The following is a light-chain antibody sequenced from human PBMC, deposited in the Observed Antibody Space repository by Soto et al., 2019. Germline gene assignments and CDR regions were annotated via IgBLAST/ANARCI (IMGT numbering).Light chain of an antibody. CDR2: GAS. CDR3: LQNDNFPRT. J-gene: IGKJ1*01. Sequence: DIQMTQSPSSLSASVGDRVTITCRASQGIRSHLGWYQQKPGKAPQRLIYGASTLQAGVPSRFSGSGSGTEFTLTISSRQPEDFATYYCLQNDNFPRTFGQGTKVEIK. CDR1: QGIRSH. V-gene: IGKV1-17*01.